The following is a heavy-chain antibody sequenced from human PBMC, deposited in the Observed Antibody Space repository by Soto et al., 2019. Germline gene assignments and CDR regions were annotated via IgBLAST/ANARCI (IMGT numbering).Heavy chain of an antibody. V-gene: IGHV4-30-2*01. J-gene: IGHJ5*02. D-gene: IGHD2-2*01. Sequence: QLQLQESGSGLVKPSQTLSLTCAVSGGSISRGGYSWSWIRQPPGKGLEWIGYIYHSGSTYYNPSLKSRVTLSVDRSKNQFSLKLSSVTAADTAGYYCASVPDRWGQGTLVTVSS. CDR1: GGSISRGGYS. CDR3: ASVPDR. CDR2: IYHSGST.